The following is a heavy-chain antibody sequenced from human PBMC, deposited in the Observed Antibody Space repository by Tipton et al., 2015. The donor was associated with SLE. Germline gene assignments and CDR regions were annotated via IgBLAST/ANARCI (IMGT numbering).Heavy chain of an antibody. CDR3: AGASRDAFEI. Sequence: GLVKPSETLSLTCAVYGGSFSGYYWSWIRQPPGKGLEWIGEINHSGSTNYNPSLKSRVTISVDTSQNQFSLKLSSVTAADTAVYYCAGASRDAFEIWGQGTMVTVSS. J-gene: IGHJ3*02. CDR2: INHSGST. V-gene: IGHV4-34*01. D-gene: IGHD4/OR15-4a*01. CDR1: GGSFSGYY.